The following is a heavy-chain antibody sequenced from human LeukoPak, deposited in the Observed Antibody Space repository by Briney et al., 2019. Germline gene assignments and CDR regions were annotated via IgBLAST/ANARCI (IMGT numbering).Heavy chain of an antibody. Sequence: SETLSLTCAVYGGSFSGYSWSWIRQPPGEGLELIGEINHSGNTNYNPSLKNRFTISVDTSKNQFSLKLSSVTAADTAVYYCARGRGIVVVPAAKGWFDPWGQGTLVTVSS. CDR2: INHSGNT. D-gene: IGHD2-2*01. CDR3: ARGRGIVVVPAAKGWFDP. J-gene: IGHJ5*02. V-gene: IGHV4-34*01. CDR1: GGSFSGYS.